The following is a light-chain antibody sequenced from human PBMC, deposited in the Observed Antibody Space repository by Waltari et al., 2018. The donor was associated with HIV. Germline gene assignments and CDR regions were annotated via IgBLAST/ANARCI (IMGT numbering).Light chain of an antibody. V-gene: IGKV1-5*03. J-gene: IGKJ1*01. Sequence: IQMTQTPSPLSASVGDRFPITCRATQSVRTSLAWYQQKHGRSPKLLIYKASTLETDVPSRFSGSGSGTEFNLTISGLLSVDFATYYCQQYEGDTRTFGQGTTVELK. CDR3: QQYEGDTRT. CDR1: QSVRTS. CDR2: KAS.